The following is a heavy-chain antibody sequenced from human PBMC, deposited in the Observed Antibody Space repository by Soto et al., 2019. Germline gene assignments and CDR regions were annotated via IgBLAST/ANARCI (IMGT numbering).Heavy chain of an antibody. V-gene: IGHV1-8*01. J-gene: IGHJ4*02. D-gene: IGHD5-12*01. CDR1: GYSFISSE. Sequence: QVQLVQSGAEVRKPGASVKVSCKASGYSFISSEINWVRQATGQGLEWVGQMNPNTGDTESAGKVQGRVTLNRDISSNTAYLELSGLASEDTAVYYCAKKHSGSSLAYWGQGSLVFVSS. CDR2: MNPNTGDT. CDR3: AKKHSGSSLAY.